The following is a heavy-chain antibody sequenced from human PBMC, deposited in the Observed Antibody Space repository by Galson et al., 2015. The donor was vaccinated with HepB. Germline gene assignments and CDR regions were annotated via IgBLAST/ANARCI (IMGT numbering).Heavy chain of an antibody. Sequence: SCKASGYTFTGYYMHWVRQAPGQGLEWMGRINPDSGGTNYAQNFQGRVTMTRDTSISTAYMELSRLISDDSAVYYCAREVVTYCGGDCSDAFDIWGQGTMVTISS. CDR2: INPDSGGT. J-gene: IGHJ3*02. CDR3: AREVVTYCGGDCSDAFDI. V-gene: IGHV1-2*06. D-gene: IGHD2-21*01. CDR1: GYTFTGYY.